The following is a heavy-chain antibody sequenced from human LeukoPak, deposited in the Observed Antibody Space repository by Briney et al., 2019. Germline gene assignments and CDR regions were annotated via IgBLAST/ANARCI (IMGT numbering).Heavy chain of an antibody. J-gene: IGHJ4*02. CDR3: ARAPPGMTMRPGDY. V-gene: IGHV1-18*01. Sequence: GASVKVSCKASDYTFTNYGITWVRQAPGQGLEWMGWISTHDGHTICAQDLQGRVTMTTDTSTTTAYMELRRLKSDDTAVYYCARAPPGMTMRPGDYWGQGALVIVSS. CDR2: ISTHDGHT. CDR1: DYTFTNYG. D-gene: IGHD6-13*01.